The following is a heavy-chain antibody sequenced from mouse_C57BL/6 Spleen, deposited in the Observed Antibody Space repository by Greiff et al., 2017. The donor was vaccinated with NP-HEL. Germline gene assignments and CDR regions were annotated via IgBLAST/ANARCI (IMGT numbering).Heavy chain of an antibody. V-gene: IGHV1-64*01. CDR2: IHPNSGST. CDR1: GYTFTSYW. Sequence: QVQLKQPGAELVKPGASVKLSCKASGYTFTSYWMHWVKQRPGQGLEWIGMIHPNSGSTNYNEKFKSKATLTVDKSSSTAYMQLSSLTSEDSAVYYCARRSIWYFDVWGTGTTVTVSS. CDR3: ARRSIWYFDV. J-gene: IGHJ1*03. D-gene: IGHD2-3*01.